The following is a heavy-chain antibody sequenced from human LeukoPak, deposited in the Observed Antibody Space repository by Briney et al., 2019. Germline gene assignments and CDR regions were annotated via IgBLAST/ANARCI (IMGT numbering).Heavy chain of an antibody. V-gene: IGHV4-34*01. Sequence: SENLSLTCAVYGRSFSGYYWSWIRQPPGKGPEWIGEINDSGSTNYHPSLKSRVTISVDTSKNQCSLKLGSVAAADTAVYYCARGGSIAAAGRPVDYWGQETLVTVSS. CDR1: GRSFSGYY. CDR3: ARGGSIAAAGRPVDY. CDR2: INDSGST. D-gene: IGHD6-13*01. J-gene: IGHJ4*02.